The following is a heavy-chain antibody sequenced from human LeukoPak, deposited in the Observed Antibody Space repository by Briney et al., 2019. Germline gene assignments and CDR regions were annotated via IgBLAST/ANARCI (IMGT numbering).Heavy chain of an antibody. D-gene: IGHD3-10*02. CDR2: ISSSGSTI. CDR1: GFTFGSYE. J-gene: IGHJ6*04. CDR3: AELGITMIGGV. V-gene: IGHV3-48*03. Sequence: GGSLRLSCAASGFTFGSYEMYWVRQAPGKGLEWVSYISSSGSTIYYADSVKGRFTISRDNAKNSLYLQMNSLRAEDTAVYYCAELGITMIGGVWGKGTTVTISS.